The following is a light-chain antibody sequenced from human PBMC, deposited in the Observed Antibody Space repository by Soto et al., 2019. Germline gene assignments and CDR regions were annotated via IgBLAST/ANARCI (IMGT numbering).Light chain of an antibody. Sequence: DIVLTQTPLSSPVTLGQPASISCKSSQSLVHTDGNTYLSWLQRRPGQPPRVLIYRVSNRVSVGPERFGGSGAGTDFTLKISSVEAEDVGVYYCMQAAQSFHTVGQGTNLEIK. V-gene: IGKV2-24*01. CDR3: MQAAQSFHT. CDR1: QSLVHTDGNTY. CDR2: RVS. J-gene: IGKJ2*01.